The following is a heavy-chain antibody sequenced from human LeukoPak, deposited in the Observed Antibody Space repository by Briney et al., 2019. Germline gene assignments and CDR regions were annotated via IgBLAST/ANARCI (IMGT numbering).Heavy chain of an antibody. V-gene: IGHV4-39*01. CDR2: IYYSGST. CDR3: ARHWCSSTSCYYYFDY. CDR1: GGSISSSSYY. D-gene: IGHD2-2*01. Sequence: PSETLSLTCTVSGGSISSSSYYWGWIRQPPGKGLEWIRSIYYSGSTYYNPSLKSRVTISVDTSKNQFSLKLSSVTAADTAVYYCARHWCSSTSCYYYFDYWGQGTLVTVSS. J-gene: IGHJ4*02.